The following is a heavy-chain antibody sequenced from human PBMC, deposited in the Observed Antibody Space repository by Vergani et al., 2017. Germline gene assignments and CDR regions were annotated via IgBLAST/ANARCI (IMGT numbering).Heavy chain of an antibody. J-gene: IGHJ5*02. CDR2: IIPIFGTT. Sequence: QGQLAQSGAEVKKSGSSVKVSCKASGGTFSSNSISWVRQAPGQGLEWMGRIIPIFGTTSYAQKFQGRVTMTRDTSISTAYMELSRLRSDDTAVYYCLRTITGTTEWFDPWGQGTLVTVFS. V-gene: IGHV1-69*05. D-gene: IGHD1-7*01. CDR1: GGTFSSNS. CDR3: LRTITGTTEWFDP.